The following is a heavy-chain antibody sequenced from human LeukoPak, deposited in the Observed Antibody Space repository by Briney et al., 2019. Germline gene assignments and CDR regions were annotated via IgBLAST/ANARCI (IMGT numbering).Heavy chain of an antibody. D-gene: IGHD1-26*01. CDR3: AKDLGSGSYQPSDY. J-gene: IGHJ4*02. Sequence: GASVKVSCKTSGYTFTGYYMHWVRQAPGQGLGWMGWIDPNSGGTNYAQRFQGRVTMTRDTSISTVYMELSSLRSDDTAVYYCAKDLGSGSYQPSDYWGQGTLVTVSS. CDR1: GYTFTGYY. CDR2: IDPNSGGT. V-gene: IGHV1-2*02.